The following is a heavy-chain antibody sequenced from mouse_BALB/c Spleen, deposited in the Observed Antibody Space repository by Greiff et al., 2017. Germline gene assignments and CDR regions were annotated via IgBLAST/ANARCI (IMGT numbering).Heavy chain of an antibody. Sequence: EVKLVESGGGLVKPGGSLKLSCAASGFTFSSYAMSWVRQSPEKRLEWVAEISSGGSYTYYPDTVTGRFTISRDNAKNTLYLEMSSLRSEDTAMYYCAVYYYGSSYAMDYWGQGTSVTVSS. CDR3: AVYYYGSSYAMDY. J-gene: IGHJ4*01. D-gene: IGHD1-1*01. CDR1: GFTFSSYA. V-gene: IGHV5-9-4*01. CDR2: ISSGGSYT.